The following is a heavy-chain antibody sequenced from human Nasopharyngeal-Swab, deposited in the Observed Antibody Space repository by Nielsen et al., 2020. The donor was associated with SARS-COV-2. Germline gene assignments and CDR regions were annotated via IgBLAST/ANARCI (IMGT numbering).Heavy chain of an antibody. J-gene: IGHJ6*03. Sequence: SETLSLTCAVSGGSISRNNWWSWVRQPPGKGLEWIGEISHSGITNYNPSLKSRVTISVDTSKNQFSLKLSSVTAADTAVYYCARAKGYYDSSGYYYYYYMDVWGKGTTVTVSS. D-gene: IGHD3-22*01. V-gene: IGHV4-4*02. CDR3: ARAKGYYDSSGYYYYYYMDV. CDR2: ISHSGIT. CDR1: GGSISRNNW.